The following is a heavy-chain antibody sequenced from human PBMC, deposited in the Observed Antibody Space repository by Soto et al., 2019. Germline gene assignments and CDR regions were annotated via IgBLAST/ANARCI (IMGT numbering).Heavy chain of an antibody. CDR2: ISSSSSTI. D-gene: IGHD1-20*01. Sequence: GGSLSLSCAASGFTFSSYSMNWVRQAPGKGLEWVSYISSSSSTIYYADSVKGRFTISRDNAKNSLYLQMNSLRAEDTAVYYCARVFQNAPYNWNDVSRAAFDIWGQGTMVTVSS. V-gene: IGHV3-48*01. CDR3: ARVFQNAPYNWNDVSRAAFDI. CDR1: GFTFSSYS. J-gene: IGHJ3*02.